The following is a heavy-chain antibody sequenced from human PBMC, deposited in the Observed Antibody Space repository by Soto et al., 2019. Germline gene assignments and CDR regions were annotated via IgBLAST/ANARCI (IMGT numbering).Heavy chain of an antibody. CDR1: GFTFSDYH. CDR2: IHTYSSLT. Sequence: QVQLVESGGGLVKPGGSLRLSCAASGFTFSDYHMSWIRQAPGKGLEWVSHIHTYSSLTNYADSVKGRFTISRDDAQNSLYLQMCSLRVEDTAVYYCARRNGDVWGQGTTVTVSS. J-gene: IGHJ6*02. V-gene: IGHV3-11*05. D-gene: IGHD2-8*01. CDR3: ARRNGDV.